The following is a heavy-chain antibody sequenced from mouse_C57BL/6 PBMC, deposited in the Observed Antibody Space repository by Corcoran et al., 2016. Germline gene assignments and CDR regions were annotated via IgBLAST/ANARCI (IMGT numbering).Heavy chain of an antibody. CDR1: GYSITSGYY. CDR2: ISYDGSN. Sequence: DVQLQESGPGLVKPSQSLSLTCSVTGYSITSGYYWNWIRQFPGNKLEWMGYISYDGSNNYNPSLKNRISITRDTSKNQFFLKLNSVTTEDTATYYCARETGDCYFDVWGTGTTVTVSS. CDR3: ARETGDCYFDV. J-gene: IGHJ1*03. V-gene: IGHV3-6*01.